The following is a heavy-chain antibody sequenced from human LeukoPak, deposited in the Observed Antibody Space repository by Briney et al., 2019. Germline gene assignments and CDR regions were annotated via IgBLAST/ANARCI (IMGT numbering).Heavy chain of an antibody. Sequence: GGSLRLSCAASGFTVSSNYMSWVRQAPGKGLEWVSVIYSGDSTSYADSGKGRFTISRDNSKNTLYLQMTSLRAEDTAVYYCARNRRDGYNRDYWGQGTLVTVSS. CDR2: IYSGDST. CDR1: GFTVSSNY. J-gene: IGHJ4*02. V-gene: IGHV3-66*01. D-gene: IGHD5-24*01. CDR3: ARNRRDGYNRDY.